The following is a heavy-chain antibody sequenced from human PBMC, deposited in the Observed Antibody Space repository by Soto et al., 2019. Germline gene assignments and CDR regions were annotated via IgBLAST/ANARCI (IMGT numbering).Heavy chain of an antibody. CDR2: ISYDGSNK. CDR1: RFTFSNYA. CDR3: ARARDITGFDAFDI. Sequence: GGSLRLSCAASRFTFSNYAMHWVRQAPGKGLEWVAVISYDGSNKYYADSVKGRFTISRDNSKNTLYLQMNSLRAEDTAVYYCARARDITGFDAFDIWGQGTMVTVSS. D-gene: IGHD2-15*01. V-gene: IGHV3-30-3*01. J-gene: IGHJ3*02.